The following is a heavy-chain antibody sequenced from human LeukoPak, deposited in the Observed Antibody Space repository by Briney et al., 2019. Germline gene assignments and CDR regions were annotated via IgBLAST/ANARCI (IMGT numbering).Heavy chain of an antibody. V-gene: IGHV3-48*03. CDR2: ISSSGSTI. D-gene: IGHD4-17*01. CDR1: GFTFSSYE. CDR3: ARDHYGDYSLDY. Sequence: GPLRLSCAASGFTFSSYEMNWVRQAPGKGLEWVSYISSSGSTIYYADSVKGRFTISRDNAKNSLYLQMNSLRAEDTAVYYCARDHYGDYSLDYWGQGTLVTVSS. J-gene: IGHJ4*02.